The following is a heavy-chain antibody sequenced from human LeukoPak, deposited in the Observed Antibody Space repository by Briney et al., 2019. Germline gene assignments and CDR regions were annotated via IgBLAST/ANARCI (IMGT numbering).Heavy chain of an antibody. CDR1: GFTFSSYS. V-gene: IGHV3-21*01. CDR3: ATAAAGRIDY. D-gene: IGHD6-13*01. CDR2: ISISSSSI. Sequence: PGGSLRLSCAASGFTFSSYSLNWVRQAPGKGLEWVSSISISSSSIYYVDSVKGRFTISRDNAKNSLYLQMNSLGAEDTAVYYCATAAAGRIDYWGQGTLVTVSS. J-gene: IGHJ4*02.